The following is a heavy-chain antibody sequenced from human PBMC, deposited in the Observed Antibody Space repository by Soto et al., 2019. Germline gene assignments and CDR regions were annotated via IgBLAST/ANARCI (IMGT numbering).Heavy chain of an antibody. J-gene: IGHJ5*02. V-gene: IGHV3-74*01. CDR3: TREKFDP. Sequence: GVLRLSCAASGFTFSSYWMHWVRQAPGKGLVWVSRIKTDGSSTNYADSVKGRFTISRDNAKNTLYLQMNSLRPEDTAVYYCTREKFDPWGQGTLVTVSS. CDR1: GFTFSSYW. CDR2: IKTDGSST.